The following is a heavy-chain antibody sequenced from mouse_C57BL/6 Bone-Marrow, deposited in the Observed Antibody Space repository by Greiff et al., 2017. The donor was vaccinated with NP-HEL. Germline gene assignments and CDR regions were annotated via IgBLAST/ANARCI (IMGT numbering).Heavy chain of an antibody. D-gene: IGHD3-3*01. CDR2: INSVGGST. J-gene: IGHJ4*01. CDR3: ARQRDDYAMDY. V-gene: IGHV5-2*01. Sequence: EVLLVESGGGLVQPGESLKLSCESNEYEFPSHDMSWVRKTPGKRLELVAAINSVGGSTYYPATMERRFIISRDNTKKTLYLQMSSLRSEDTALYYCARQRDDYAMDYWGQGTSVTVSS. CDR1: EYEFPSHD.